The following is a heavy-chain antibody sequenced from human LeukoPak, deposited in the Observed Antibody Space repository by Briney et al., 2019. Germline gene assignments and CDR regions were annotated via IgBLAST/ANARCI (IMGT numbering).Heavy chain of an antibody. J-gene: IGHJ4*02. CDR2: IDHSGST. V-gene: IGHV4-38-2*02. Sequence: PSETLSLTCTVSGYSISSGYYRGWIRQPPGKGLEWTGSIDHSGSTYYNPSLKSRITISVDTSKNQFSLKLSSVTAADTAVYYCARDSALAQAVMFDYWAREPWSPSPQ. CDR3: ARDSALAQAVMFDY. CDR1: GYSISSGYY. D-gene: IGHD6-19*01.